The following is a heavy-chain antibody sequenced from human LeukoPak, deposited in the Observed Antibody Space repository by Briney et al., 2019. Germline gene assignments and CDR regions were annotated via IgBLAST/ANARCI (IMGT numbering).Heavy chain of an antibody. J-gene: IGHJ4*02. CDR3: ARGGYYYDSSGYYFQVEDY. CDR2: MNPNSGNT. CDR1: GYTFTSYD. D-gene: IGHD3-22*01. Sequence: ASVKVSCKASGYTFTSYDINWVRQATGRGLEWMGWMNPNSGNTGYAQKFQGRVTMTRNTSISTAYMELSSLRSEDTAVYYCARGGYYYDSSGYYFQVEDYWGQGTLVTVSS. V-gene: IGHV1-8*01.